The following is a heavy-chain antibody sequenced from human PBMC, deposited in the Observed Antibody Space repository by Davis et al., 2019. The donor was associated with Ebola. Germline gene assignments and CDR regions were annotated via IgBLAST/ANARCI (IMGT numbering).Heavy chain of an antibody. V-gene: IGHV3-74*01. CDR3: ARGGLLWFGDGAFDI. J-gene: IGHJ3*02. D-gene: IGHD3-10*01. Sequence: HTGGSLRLSCAASGFPFSSYWMHWVRQAPGKGLVWVSRINSDGSSTSYADSVKGRFTISRDNAKNTLYLQMNSLRAEDTAVYYCARGGLLWFGDGAFDIWGQGTMVTVSS. CDR2: INSDGSST. CDR1: GFPFSSYW.